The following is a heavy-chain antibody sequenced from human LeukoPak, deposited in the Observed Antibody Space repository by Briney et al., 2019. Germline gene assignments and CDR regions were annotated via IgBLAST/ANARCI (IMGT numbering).Heavy chain of an antibody. D-gene: IGHD2-2*01. J-gene: IGHJ6*02. CDR1: GGTFSSYA. CDR3: ARAIVVVPAAIPYYGMDV. CDR2: IIPIFGIA. Sequence: SVKVSCRASGGTFSSYAISWVRQAPGQGLEWMGRIIPIFGIANYAQKFQGRVTITADKSTSTAYMKLSSLRSEDTAVYYCARAIVVVPAAIPYYGMDVWGQGTTVTVSS. V-gene: IGHV1-69*04.